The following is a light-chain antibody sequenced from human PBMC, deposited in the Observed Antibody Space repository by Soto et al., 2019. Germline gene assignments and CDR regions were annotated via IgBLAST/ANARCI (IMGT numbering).Light chain of an antibody. CDR2: EVT. CDR3: SSYTNINTRACV. CDR1: SGDIGSYNR. J-gene: IGLJ1*01. V-gene: IGLV2-14*01. Sequence: QSVLTQPASVSGSPGQSITISCTGTSGDIGSYNRVSWYQQHPGKAPKLIIYEVTDRASGVSNRFSGSKSGNTASLTISGLQAGDEAEYYCSSYTNINTRACVFGTGTKVTVL.